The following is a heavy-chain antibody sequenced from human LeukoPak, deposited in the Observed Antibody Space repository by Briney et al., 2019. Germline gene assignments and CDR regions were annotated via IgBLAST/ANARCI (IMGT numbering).Heavy chain of an antibody. J-gene: IGHJ5*02. CDR2: IVLGSGNT. V-gene: IGHV1-58*02. CDR1: GFTFHTSA. D-gene: IGHD3-3*01. Sequence: AASVKVSCKASGFTFHTSAMQWVRQARGQRLEWIGWIVLGSGNTVYSHKFHDRVIITRDMSTSTVYMELDSLGSEDTAVYYCAAQRGASLHDFWSIRLFDPWGQGTLITVSS. CDR3: AAQRGASLHDFWSIRLFDP.